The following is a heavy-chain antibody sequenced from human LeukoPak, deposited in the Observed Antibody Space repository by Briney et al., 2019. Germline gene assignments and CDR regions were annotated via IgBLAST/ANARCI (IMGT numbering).Heavy chain of an antibody. D-gene: IGHD3-10*01. J-gene: IGHJ4*02. CDR3: ASPRPGSGSYYNLRPFDY. CDR2: IYTSGST. V-gene: IGHV4-4*08. CDR1: GGSISSYY. Sequence: DPSETLPLTCTVSGGSISSYYWSWIRQPPGKGLEWIGYIYTSGSTYYNPSLKSRVTISVDTSKNQFSLKLSSVTAADTAVYYCASPRPGSGSYYNLRPFDYWGQGTLVTVSS.